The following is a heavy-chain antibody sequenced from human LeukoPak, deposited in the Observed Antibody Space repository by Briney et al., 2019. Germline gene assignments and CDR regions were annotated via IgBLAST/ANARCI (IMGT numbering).Heavy chain of an antibody. D-gene: IGHD2-2*03. CDR3: ARVGIGNWFDP. Sequence: GGSLRLSCAASGFTFSIYWMSWVRQAPGKGLEWVANIKQDGSEKYYVDSVKGRFTISRDNAKNSLYLQMNSLRAEDTAVYYCARVGIGNWFDPWGQGTLVTVSS. J-gene: IGHJ5*02. CDR1: GFTFSIYW. CDR2: IKQDGSEK. V-gene: IGHV3-7*01.